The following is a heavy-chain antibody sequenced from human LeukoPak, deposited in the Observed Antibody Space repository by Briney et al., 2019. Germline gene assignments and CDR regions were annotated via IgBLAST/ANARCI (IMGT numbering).Heavy chain of an antibody. Sequence: GGSLRLSCAASGFIFSNYAMQWVRQAPGMGLEWVAFIRYDGGNTYYADSVKGRFTISRDNSKNTMYLQMNSLNAEDTAVYYCARAYCSSTSCYGINDYWGQGTLVTVSS. CDR3: ARAYCSSTSCYGINDY. J-gene: IGHJ4*02. CDR1: GFIFSNYA. D-gene: IGHD2-2*01. CDR2: IRYDGGNT. V-gene: IGHV3-30*02.